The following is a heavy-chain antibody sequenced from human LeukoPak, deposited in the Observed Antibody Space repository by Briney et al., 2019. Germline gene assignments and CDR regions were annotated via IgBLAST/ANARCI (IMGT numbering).Heavy chain of an antibody. CDR1: GGSFSGYY. V-gene: IGHV4-34*01. CDR3: ARSNYVWGSYRPRQSDAFDI. Sequence: PSETLSLTCAVYGGSFSGYYWSWIRQPPGKGLEWIGEINHSGSSNYNPSLKSRVTISVDTSKNQFSLKLSSVTAADTAVYYCARSNYVWGSYRPRQSDAFDIWGQGTMVTVSS. D-gene: IGHD3-16*02. J-gene: IGHJ3*02. CDR2: INHSGSS.